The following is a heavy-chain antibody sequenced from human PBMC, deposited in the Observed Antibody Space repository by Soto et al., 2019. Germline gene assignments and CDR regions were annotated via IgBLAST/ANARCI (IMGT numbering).Heavy chain of an antibody. CDR3: AKVVSGGYLDY. V-gene: IGHV4-59*01. J-gene: IGHJ4*02. CDR1: GVSINNYY. CDR2: IYYTGST. Sequence: SETLSLTCTVSGVSINNYYWTWIRQPPGKRLEWIGAIYYTGSTTYNPSLGSRVTFSVDTSKNQFSLSLTSVTAADTAVYFCAKVVSGGYLDYWGQGTLVTVSS.